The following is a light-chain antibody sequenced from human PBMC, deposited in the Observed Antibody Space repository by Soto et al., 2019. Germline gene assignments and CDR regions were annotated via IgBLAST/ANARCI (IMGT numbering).Light chain of an antibody. V-gene: IGKV3-15*01. CDR1: QSVSSN. Sequence: EIVMTQSPATLSVSPGERATLSCRASQSVSSNLAWYQQKPGQAPRLLIYGASTRATGIPARFSGSGSGTEFTLTISGLQSEDFAVYYCQQYSIWRTFGQGTTV. CDR3: QQYSIWRT. CDR2: GAS. J-gene: IGKJ1*01.